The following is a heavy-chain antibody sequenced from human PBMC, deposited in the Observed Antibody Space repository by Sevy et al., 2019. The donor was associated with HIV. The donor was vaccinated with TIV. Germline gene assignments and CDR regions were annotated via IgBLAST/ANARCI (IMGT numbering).Heavy chain of an antibody. CDR3: VKDDSRGDRTFYSYGMDV. J-gene: IGHJ6*02. D-gene: IGHD3-16*01. CDR1: GFIFSGYA. V-gene: IGHV3-30*18. CDR2: IAYDGSNS. Sequence: GGSLRLSCTASGFIFSGYAMHWVRQAPGRGLEWVAVIAYDGSNSYHSDSVKGRFTISRDSSKNTLYLQMNDLRLEDTAVYYCVKDDSRGDRTFYSYGMDVWGQGTTVTVSS.